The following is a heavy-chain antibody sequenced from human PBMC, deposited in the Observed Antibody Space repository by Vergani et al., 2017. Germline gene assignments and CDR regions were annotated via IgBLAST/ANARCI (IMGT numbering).Heavy chain of an antibody. CDR3: ARGEYGILTGYRY. J-gene: IGHJ4*02. D-gene: IGHD3-9*01. CDR2: INPSGGHT. CDR1: GYTFSNYY. Sequence: QVQVVQSGAEVKQSGASVKVSCKTSGYTFSNYYMHWVRQAPGQGLEWMGIINPSGGHTNYAQKFQGRVTMTRDTSTSTVYMELSSLRSEDTAIYYCARGEYGILTGYRYWGQGTLVTVSA. V-gene: IGHV1-46*03.